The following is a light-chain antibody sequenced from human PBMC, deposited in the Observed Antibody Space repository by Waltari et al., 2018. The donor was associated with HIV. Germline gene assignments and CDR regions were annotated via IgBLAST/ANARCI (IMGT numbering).Light chain of an antibody. V-gene: IGLV2-8*01. CDR3: ASYGDTNRVL. CDR2: EVN. J-gene: IGLJ6*01. CDR1: SSDVGGYAY. Sequence: QSALTQPPSESGSLGQSVTIPCTGTSSDVGGYAYVSLYQQHPDKAPKLIIYEVNKRPSGVPDRFSGSKSDNTASLTVAGLQDDDEAHYYCASYGDTNRVLFGGGTRVTVL.